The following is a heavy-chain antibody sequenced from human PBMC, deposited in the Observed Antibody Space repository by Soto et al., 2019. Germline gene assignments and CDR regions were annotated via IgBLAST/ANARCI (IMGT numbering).Heavy chain of an antibody. J-gene: IGHJ4*02. V-gene: IGHV1-18*01. CDR2: ISGYSGQT. Sequence: HVLLEQSGPEVRKPGASVNVSCMASGDSFSKFGINWVRQAPGRGLEWMGWISGYSGQTIYAPKFQGLVTLTRDTSTTTAYMELRTLRSDDTAVYLCASDQSGTEWGQGTLFTISS. CDR3: ASDQSGTE. D-gene: IGHD6-25*01. CDR1: GDSFSKFG.